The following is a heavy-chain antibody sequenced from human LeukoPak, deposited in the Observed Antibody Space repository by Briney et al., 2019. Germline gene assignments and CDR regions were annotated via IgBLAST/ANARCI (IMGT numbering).Heavy chain of an antibody. V-gene: IGHV3-30*03. J-gene: IGHJ3*02. CDR3: ARDPISGAYCGGDCYGI. D-gene: IGHD2-21*02. CDR2: VSHDGSNK. CDR1: GFTFSSYG. Sequence: PGGSLRLSCAASGFTFSSYGMHWVRQAPGKGLEWVAVVSHDGSNKYYADSVKGRFTISRDNSEKTLSLQMNSLRAEDTAVYYCARDPISGAYCGGDCYGIWGQGTMVTVS.